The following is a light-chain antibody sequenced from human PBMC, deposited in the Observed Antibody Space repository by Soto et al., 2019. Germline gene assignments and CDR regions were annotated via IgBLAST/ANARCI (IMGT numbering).Light chain of an antibody. CDR1: EDIRTS. CDR3: KHSNNLPTFT. CDR2: GAS. V-gene: IGKV1-33*01. J-gene: IGKJ3*01. Sequence: DIQMTQSPSSLSASVGARVSITCQASEDIRTSLSWFQHKPGRAPKLLSYGASYLATGVPSRFRGSGSGIDFTLTISSLQPEDIATYYCKHSNNLPTFTFGPGTIVDIK.